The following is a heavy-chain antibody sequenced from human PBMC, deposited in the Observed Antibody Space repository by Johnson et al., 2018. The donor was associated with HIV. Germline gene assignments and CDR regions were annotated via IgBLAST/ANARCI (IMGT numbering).Heavy chain of an antibody. D-gene: IGHD5-24*01. V-gene: IGHV3-7*01. Sequence: EQLVESGGGLVQPGGSLRLSCAASGFTFSSYWMSLVRQAPGKGLEWVANIKQDGSEKYYVDSVKGRFTISRDNAKNSLYLQMNSLRAEDTAVYYCARDGPWLQSQRDAFDIWGQGTMVTVSS. CDR1: GFTFSSYW. J-gene: IGHJ3*02. CDR3: ARDGPWLQSQRDAFDI. CDR2: IKQDGSEK.